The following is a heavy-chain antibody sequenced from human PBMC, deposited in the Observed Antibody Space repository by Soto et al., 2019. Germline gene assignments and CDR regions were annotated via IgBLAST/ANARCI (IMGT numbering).Heavy chain of an antibody. CDR2: FYYSGSS. J-gene: IGHJ6*02. V-gene: IGHV4-30-4*01. CDR1: GDSISSGDYY. D-gene: IGHD3-10*01. Sequence: SETLSLTCTVSGDSISSGDYYWIWIRQPPGKGLEWIGCFYYSGSSYYNPSLKSRVAISVGTSKNQFSLKLNSVTAADTAVYYCARASGGFNDYVMDVWGQGTTVIVSS. CDR3: ARASGGFNDYVMDV.